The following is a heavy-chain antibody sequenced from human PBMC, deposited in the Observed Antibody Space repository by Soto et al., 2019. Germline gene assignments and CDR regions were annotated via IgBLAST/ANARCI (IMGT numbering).Heavy chain of an antibody. V-gene: IGHV4-4*07. CDR2: VSTNGAT. CDR1: DDFISSYY. Sequence: QVQLQESGPQLVKPSETLSLTCTVSDDFISSYYWNWIRQPAGKGLEWIGRVSTNGATNYNPSLESRVTMSVDTSKNQFSRKLTSVTAADTAVYFCARADYEILTGSYAMDVWGQGTTVTVSS. J-gene: IGHJ6*02. D-gene: IGHD3-9*01. CDR3: ARADYEILTGSYAMDV.